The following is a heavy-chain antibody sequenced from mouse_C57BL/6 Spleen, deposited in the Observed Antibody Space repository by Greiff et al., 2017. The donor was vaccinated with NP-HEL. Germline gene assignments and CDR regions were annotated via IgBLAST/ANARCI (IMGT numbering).Heavy chain of an antibody. CDR1: GYTFTSYG. Sequence: VQLQQSGAELARPGASVKLSCKASGYTFTSYGISWVKQRTGQGLEWIGEIYPRSGNTYYNEKFKGKATLTADKSSSTAYMELRSLTSEDSAVYFCASKVPSYYGSSGFAYWGQGTLVTVSA. J-gene: IGHJ3*01. CDR3: ASKVPSYYGSSGFAY. V-gene: IGHV1-81*01. D-gene: IGHD1-1*01. CDR2: IYPRSGNT.